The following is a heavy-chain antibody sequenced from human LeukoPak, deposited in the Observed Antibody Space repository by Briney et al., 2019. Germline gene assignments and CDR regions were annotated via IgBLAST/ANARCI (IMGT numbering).Heavy chain of an antibody. V-gene: IGHV1-2*02. CDR2: INPNSGGT. J-gene: IGHJ4*02. Sequence: ASVKVSCKASGYTFTCYYMHWVRQAPGQGREWMGWINPNSGGTNYAQKFQGRVTMTRDTSISTAYMELSRLRSDDTAVYYCARDRGKAVAGTGYWGQGTLVTVSS. CDR3: ARDRGKAVAGTGY. D-gene: IGHD6-19*01. CDR1: GYTFTCYY.